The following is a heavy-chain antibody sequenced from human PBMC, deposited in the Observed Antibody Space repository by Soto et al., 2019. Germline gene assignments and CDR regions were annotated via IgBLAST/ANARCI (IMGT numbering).Heavy chain of an antibody. Sequence: QVQLQESGPGLGKPSQTLSLTCTVSGGSMNRGGYYWTWIRQHPGKGLEWIGSVYYSGSTNYNPSLKSRVTISVDTSKNQFSLKLSSVSAADMAVYYCARGAGGNFYFDYWGQGTLVTVSS. J-gene: IGHJ4*02. CDR3: ARGAGGNFYFDY. V-gene: IGHV4-31*03. CDR2: VYYSGST. D-gene: IGHD2-21*02. CDR1: GGSMNRGGYY.